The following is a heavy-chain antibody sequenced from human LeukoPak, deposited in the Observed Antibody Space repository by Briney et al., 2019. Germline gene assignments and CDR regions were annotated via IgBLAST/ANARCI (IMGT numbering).Heavy chain of an antibody. V-gene: IGHV4-38-2*02. J-gene: IGHJ4*02. D-gene: IGHD5-18*01. CDR1: GYSISSGYY. CDR2: IYHSGGT. Sequence: SETLSLTCTVSGYSISSGYYWGWIRQPPGKGLEWIGSIYHSGGTYYNPSLKSRVTISVDTSKNQFSLKLSSVTAADTAVYYCARESRWVQLSQFDYWGQGTLVTVSS. CDR3: ARESRWVQLSQFDY.